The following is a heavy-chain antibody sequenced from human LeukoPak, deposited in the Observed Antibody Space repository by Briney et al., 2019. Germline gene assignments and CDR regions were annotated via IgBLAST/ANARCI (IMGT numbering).Heavy chain of an antibody. D-gene: IGHD4-17*01. CDR3: ARDRTTTVTYPMDV. J-gene: IGHJ6*03. V-gene: IGHV3-11*04. Sequence: NSGGSLRLSCAASGFTFSDYYMSWIRQAPGKGLEWVSYISSSGSTIYYADSVKGRFTISRDNAKNSLYLQMNSLRAEDTAVYYCARDRTTTVTYPMDVWGKGTTVTISS. CDR1: GFTFSDYY. CDR2: ISSSGSTI.